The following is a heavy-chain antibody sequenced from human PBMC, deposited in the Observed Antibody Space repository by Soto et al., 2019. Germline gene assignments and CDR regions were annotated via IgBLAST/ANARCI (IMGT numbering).Heavy chain of an antibody. V-gene: IGHV4-4*07. CDR2: IYATGTT. CDR3: VRDGTKTLRDWFDP. Sequence: QVQLQESGPGLVKPSETLSLPCTVSGASISGYYWSWIRKSDGKGLEWIGRIYATGTTDYNPSLKSRVMMSVDTSKKQFSLKLRSVTAADTAVYYCVRDGTKTLRDWFDPWGQGISVTVSS. CDR1: GASISGYY. D-gene: IGHD1-1*01. J-gene: IGHJ5*02.